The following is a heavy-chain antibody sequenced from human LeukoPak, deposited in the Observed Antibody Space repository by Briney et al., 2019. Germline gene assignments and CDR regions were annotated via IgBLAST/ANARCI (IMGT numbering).Heavy chain of an antibody. V-gene: IGHV3-23*01. Sequence: PSETLSLTCTVSGGSISSGGYYWSWVRQAPGKGLEWVSTISGSGGSTYYADSVKGRFTISRDNSKNTLYLQFNSLRAEDTAVYYCAKGSGFYYFHFDCWGQGTLVTVSS. CDR1: GGSISSGGYY. D-gene: IGHD3-22*01. CDR3: AKGSGFYYFHFDC. J-gene: IGHJ4*02. CDR2: ISGSGGST.